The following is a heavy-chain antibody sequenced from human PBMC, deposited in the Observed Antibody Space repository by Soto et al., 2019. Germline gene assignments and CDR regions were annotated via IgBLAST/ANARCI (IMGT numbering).Heavy chain of an antibody. V-gene: IGHV3-74*03. CDR2: INSDGSST. CDR3: ARGPDYSHSGSRGAFDI. J-gene: IGHJ3*02. CDR1: GFGFSIYW. Sequence: EVHLVESGGGSLQPGGSLRLSCGASGFGFSIYWMHWVRQVPGKRPVLVSRINSDGSSTMYADSVKGRFTISRDNTKNTLYLQMNSLSVEETALYYCARGPDYSHSGSRGAFDIWRQGTAVTVSS. D-gene: IGHD3-10*01.